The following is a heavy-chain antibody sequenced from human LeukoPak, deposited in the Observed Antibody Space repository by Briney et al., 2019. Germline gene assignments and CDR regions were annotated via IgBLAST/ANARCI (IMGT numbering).Heavy chain of an antibody. CDR1: GFTFSSYG. CDR2: ISGNGGST. D-gene: IGHD2-2*01. J-gene: IGHJ4*02. Sequence: SGGSLRLSCAASGFTFSSYGMSWVRQAPGKGLEWVSTISGNGGSTYYADSVKGRFTISRDNSKNTLYLQMNSLRAEDTAIHYCAKGNRYCSSTSCYQTSFDYWGQGTLVTVSS. CDR3: AKGNRYCSSTSCYQTSFDY. V-gene: IGHV3-23*01.